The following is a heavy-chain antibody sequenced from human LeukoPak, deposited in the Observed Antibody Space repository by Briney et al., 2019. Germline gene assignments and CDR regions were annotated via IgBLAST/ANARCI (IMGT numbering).Heavy chain of an antibody. D-gene: IGHD6-19*01. CDR2: INHSGST. CDR1: GGSFSGYY. V-gene: IGHV4-34*01. Sequence: SETLSLTCAVYGGSFSGYYWSWIRQPPGKGLEWIGEINHSGSTNYNPSLKSRDTISVDTSKNQFSLKLSSVTAADTAVYYCARGLGSGWYPWFDPWGQGTLVTVSS. J-gene: IGHJ5*02. CDR3: ARGLGSGWYPWFDP.